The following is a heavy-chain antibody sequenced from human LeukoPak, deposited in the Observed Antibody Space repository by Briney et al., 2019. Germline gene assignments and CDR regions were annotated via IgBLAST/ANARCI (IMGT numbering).Heavy chain of an antibody. CDR2: ISWNSGSI. CDR3: AKGDYNWNYVYFDY. J-gene: IGHJ4*02. CDR1: GFTFDDYA. V-gene: IGHV3-9*03. Sequence: GGSLRLSCAASGFTFDDYAMHWVRHAPGKGLEWVSGISWNSGSIGYADSVKGRFTISRDNAKNSLYLQMNSLRAEDMALYYRAKGDYNWNYVYFDYWGQGTLVTVSS. D-gene: IGHD1-7*01.